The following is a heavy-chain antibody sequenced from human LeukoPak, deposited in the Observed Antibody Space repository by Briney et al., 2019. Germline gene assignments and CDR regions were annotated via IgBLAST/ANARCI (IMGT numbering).Heavy chain of an antibody. D-gene: IGHD2-2*01. V-gene: IGHV1-2*02. CDR2: INPNSGGT. Sequence: GASVKVSCKASGYTFTGYYMHWVRQAPGQGLEWMGWINPNSGGTNYAQKFQGRVTMTRDTSISTAYMELSRLRSDDTAVYYCARDPAIFVVVPAAPNWFDPWGQGTLVTVSS. J-gene: IGHJ5*02. CDR1: GYTFTGYY. CDR3: ARDPAIFVVVPAAPNWFDP.